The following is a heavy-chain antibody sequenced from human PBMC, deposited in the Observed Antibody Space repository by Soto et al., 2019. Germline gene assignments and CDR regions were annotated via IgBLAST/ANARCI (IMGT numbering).Heavy chain of an antibody. CDR1: GYTFTGYY. V-gene: IGHV1-2*04. J-gene: IGHJ4*02. CDR3: ARVDNYDILTGYYFDY. D-gene: IGHD3-9*01. CDR2: INPNSGGT. Sequence: ASVKVSCKASGYTFTGYYMHWVRQAPGQGLEWMGWINPNSGGTNYAQKFQGWVTMTRDTSTSTVYMELSSLRSEDTAVYYCARVDNYDILTGYYFDYWGQGTLVTVSS.